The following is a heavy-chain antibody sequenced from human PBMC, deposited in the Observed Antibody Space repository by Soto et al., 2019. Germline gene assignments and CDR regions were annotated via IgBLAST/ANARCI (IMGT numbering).Heavy chain of an antibody. CDR1: GGTFSSYA. D-gene: IGHD1-26*01. CDR2: IIPIFGTA. Sequence: QVQLVQSGAEVKKPGSSVKVSCKASGGTFSSYAISWVRQAPGQGLEWMGGIIPIFGTANYAQKFQGRVTITADESTSTAYMELSSLRSEDTAVYYCARDKGNPHGSYYRSDAFDIWGQGTMVTVSS. J-gene: IGHJ3*02. CDR3: ARDKGNPHGSYYRSDAFDI. V-gene: IGHV1-69*01.